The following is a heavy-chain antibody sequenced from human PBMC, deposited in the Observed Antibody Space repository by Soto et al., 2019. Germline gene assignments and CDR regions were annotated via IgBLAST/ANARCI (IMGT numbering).Heavy chain of an antibody. J-gene: IGHJ6*02. V-gene: IGHV1-69*13. CDR2: ITXXXXXX. CDR1: GGTFSSYA. Sequence: SVKVSCKASGGTFSSYAISWVRQAPGQGLEWMGGITXXXXXXXXXXXXQGRVTITADESTSTAYMELSSLRSEDTAVYYCASSRITIFGVVIYYYGMDVWGQGTTVTVSS. D-gene: IGHD3-3*01. CDR3: ASSRITIFGVVIYYYGMDV.